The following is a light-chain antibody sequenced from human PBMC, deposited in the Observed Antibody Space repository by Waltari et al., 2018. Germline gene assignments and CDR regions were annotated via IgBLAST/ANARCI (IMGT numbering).Light chain of an antibody. J-gene: IGLJ3*02. CDR1: NMGSKR. Sequence: YVLTQPPPVSVDPGKTARLTCGGDNMGSKRVNWYQQKPGQAPVLVMFYDSDRPSEIPERFSGSNSGNTATLTISWVEAGDEADYHCQVWDDVTDSGVFGGGTKLTVL. V-gene: IGLV3-21*04. CDR3: QVWDDVTDSGV. CDR2: YDS.